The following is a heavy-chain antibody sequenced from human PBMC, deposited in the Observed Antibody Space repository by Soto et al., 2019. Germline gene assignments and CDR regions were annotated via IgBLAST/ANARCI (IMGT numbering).Heavy chain of an antibody. CDR3: ASDRGPYYYDSSGYYH. J-gene: IGHJ5*02. V-gene: IGHV1-69*13. CDR2: IIPIFGTA. CDR1: GGTFSSYA. Sequence: GASVKVSCKASGGTFSSYAISWVRQAPGQGLEWMGGIIPIFGTANYAQKFQGRVTITADESTSTAYMELSSLRSEDTAVYYCASDRGPYYYDSSGYYHWGQGTMVTIYS. D-gene: IGHD3-22*01.